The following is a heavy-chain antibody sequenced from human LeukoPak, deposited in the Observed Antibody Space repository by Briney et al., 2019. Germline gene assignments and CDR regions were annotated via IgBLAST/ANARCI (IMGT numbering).Heavy chain of an antibody. CDR2: ISSSSSDI. D-gene: IGHD6-13*01. Sequence: GGSLRLSCAASGFTFSSYSMNWVRQAPGKGLEWVSSISSSSSDIYYADSVRGRSTISRDNAKNSLYLQMNSLRAEGTAVYYCARVRGFSTRDFDYWGQGTLVTVSS. CDR1: GFTFSSYS. J-gene: IGHJ4*02. V-gene: IGHV3-21*01. CDR3: ARVRGFSTRDFDY.